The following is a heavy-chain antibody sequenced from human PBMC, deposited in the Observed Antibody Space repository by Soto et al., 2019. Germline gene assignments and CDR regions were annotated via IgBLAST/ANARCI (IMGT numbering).Heavy chain of an antibody. D-gene: IGHD3-10*01. CDR3: ARERDVELHLIFDY. V-gene: IGHV4-61*08. Sequence: PSETLSLTCAVSGGSISSGGYSWSWIRQPPGKGLEWIGYIYYSGSTNYNPSLKSRVTISVDTSKNQFSLKLSSVTAADTAVYYCARERDVELHLIFDYWGQGTLVTVSS. J-gene: IGHJ4*02. CDR2: IYYSGST. CDR1: GGSISSGGYS.